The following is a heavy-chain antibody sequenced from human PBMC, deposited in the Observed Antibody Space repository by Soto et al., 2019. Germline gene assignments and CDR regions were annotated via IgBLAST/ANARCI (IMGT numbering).Heavy chain of an antibody. V-gene: IGHV3-74*01. CDR3: ASSYGYSYGSY. Sequence: GGSLRLSCAASEFTFSNYAMSWVRQAPGKGLEWVSRINSDGSSTSYADSVKGRFTISRDNAKNTLYLQMNSLRAEDTAVYYCASSYGYSYGSYWGQGNLVTVSS. D-gene: IGHD5-18*01. J-gene: IGHJ4*02. CDR2: INSDGSST. CDR1: EFTFSNYA.